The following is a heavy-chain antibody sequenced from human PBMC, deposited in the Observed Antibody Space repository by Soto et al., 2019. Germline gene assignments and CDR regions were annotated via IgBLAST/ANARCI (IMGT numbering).Heavy chain of an antibody. D-gene: IGHD5-12*01. CDR3: ARVRENIVATFPYYYGMDV. V-gene: IGHV1-69*06. Sequence: SVKVSCKASGGTFSSYAISWVRQAPGQGLEWMGGIIPIFGTANYAQKFQGRVTITADKSTSTAYMELSSLRPEDTAVYYCARVRENIVATFPYYYGMDVWGQGTTVTV. CDR2: IIPIFGTA. J-gene: IGHJ6*02. CDR1: GGTFSSYA.